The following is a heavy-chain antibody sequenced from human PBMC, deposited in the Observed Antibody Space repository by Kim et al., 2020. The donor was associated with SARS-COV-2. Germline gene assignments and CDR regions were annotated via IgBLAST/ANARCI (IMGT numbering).Heavy chain of an antibody. V-gene: IGHV3-48*03. D-gene: IGHD5-12*01. CDR3: ARTGSGYSGYDFSWAHASNAFDI. J-gene: IGHJ3*02. CDR2: ISSSGSTI. Sequence: GGSLRLSCAASGFTFSSYEMNWVRQAPGKGLEWVSYISSSGSTIYYADSVKGRFTISRDNAKNSLYLQMNSLRAEDTAVYYCARTGSGYSGYDFSWAHASNAFDIWGQGTMVTVSS. CDR1: GFTFSSYE.